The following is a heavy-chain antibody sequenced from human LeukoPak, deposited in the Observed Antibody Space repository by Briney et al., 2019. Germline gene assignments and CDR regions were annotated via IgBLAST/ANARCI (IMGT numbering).Heavy chain of an antibody. J-gene: IGHJ4*02. V-gene: IGHV3-23*01. CDR1: GFTFSSYA. D-gene: IGHD3-22*01. Sequence: QPGGSLRLSCAASGFTFSSYAMSWVRQAPGKGLDWVSAISGSGGSTYYADSVKGRFTISRGNSKNTLYLQMNSLRAEDTAVYYCAKEDLYYYDSSGYYPSSFGYWGQGTLVTVSS. CDR2: ISGSGGST. CDR3: AKEDLYYYDSSGYYPSSFGY.